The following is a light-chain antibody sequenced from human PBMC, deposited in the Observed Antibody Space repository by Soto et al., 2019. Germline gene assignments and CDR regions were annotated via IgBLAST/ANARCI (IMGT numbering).Light chain of an antibody. CDR3: QQYGSSSPWT. V-gene: IGKV1-5*03. CDR2: KAS. CDR1: QSISSR. Sequence: DIQMTQSPSTLSASVGDRVTITCPASQSISSRLAWYQQKPGRAPKLLNYKASSLKTGVPSRFSGSGFWTEFTLIISGLQPDYFASYYWQQYGSSSPWTFGQGTEVEIK. J-gene: IGKJ1*01.